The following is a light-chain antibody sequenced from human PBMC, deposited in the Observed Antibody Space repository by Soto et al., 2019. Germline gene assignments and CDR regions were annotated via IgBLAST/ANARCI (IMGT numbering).Light chain of an antibody. Sequence: EIVMTQSPGTLSVSPGERATLSCRASQSLGSNLAWYQQKPGQAPRLLIYGASTRATSVPGRFIGSGYGTEFTLTISSLQSEDFAVYYCHHYNDWRQTFGQGTKVDVK. CDR2: GAS. CDR3: HHYNDWRQT. V-gene: IGKV3-15*01. CDR1: QSLGSN. J-gene: IGKJ1*01.